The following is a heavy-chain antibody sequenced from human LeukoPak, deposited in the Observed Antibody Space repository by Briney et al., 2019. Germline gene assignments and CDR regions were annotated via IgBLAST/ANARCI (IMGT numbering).Heavy chain of an antibody. D-gene: IGHD3-10*01. J-gene: IGHJ3*02. Sequence: QPGRSLRLSCAASGFTFSSYGMHWVRQAPGKGLEWVAVISYDGSNKYYADSVKGRFTISRDNSKNTLYLQMNSLRAEDTAVYYCATSRFGERGRAFDIWGQGTMVTVSS. CDR2: ISYDGSNK. CDR3: ATSRFGERGRAFDI. CDR1: GFTFSSYG. V-gene: IGHV3-30*03.